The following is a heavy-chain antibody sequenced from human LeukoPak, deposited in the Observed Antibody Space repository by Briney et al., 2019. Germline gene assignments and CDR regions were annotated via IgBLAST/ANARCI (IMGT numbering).Heavy chain of an antibody. Sequence: SQTLSLTCTVSGGSISSGSYYWSWIRQPAGKGLEWIGRIYTSGSTNYNPSLKSRVTISVDTSKSQFSLKLSSVTAADTAVYYCARANRPGYCSSTSCYTDYWGQGTLVTVSS. J-gene: IGHJ4*02. CDR1: GGSISSGSYY. CDR3: ARANRPGYCSSTSCYTDY. D-gene: IGHD2-2*02. V-gene: IGHV4-61*02. CDR2: IYTSGST.